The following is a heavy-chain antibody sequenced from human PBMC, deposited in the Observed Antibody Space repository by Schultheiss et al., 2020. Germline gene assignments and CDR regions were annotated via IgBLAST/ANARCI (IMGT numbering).Heavy chain of an antibody. J-gene: IGHJ6*02. CDR1: GYTFTGYY. CDR2: INPNSGGT. CDR3: ARGSRDDSSDYRYYYYGMDV. V-gene: IGHV1-2*02. Sequence: ASVKVSCKASGYTFTGYYMHWVRQAPGQGLEWMGWINPNSGGTNYAQKFQGRVTMTRDTSISTAYMELSRLRSEDTAVYYCARGSRDDSSDYRYYYYGMDVWGQGTTVNVSS. D-gene: IGHD3-22*01.